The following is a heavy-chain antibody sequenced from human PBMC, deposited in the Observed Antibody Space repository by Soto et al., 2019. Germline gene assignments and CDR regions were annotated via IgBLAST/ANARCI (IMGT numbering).Heavy chain of an antibody. CDR3: ARVPSP. J-gene: IGHJ5*02. CDR2: IYHSGST. CDR1: GGSISSGGYS. Sequence: SETLSLTCTVSGGSISSGGYSWGWIRQPPGRGLEWIGYIYHSGSTYYNPSLKSRVTISVDRSKNQFSLKLSSVTAADTAVYYCARVPSPWGQGTLVTVSS. V-gene: IGHV4-30-2*01.